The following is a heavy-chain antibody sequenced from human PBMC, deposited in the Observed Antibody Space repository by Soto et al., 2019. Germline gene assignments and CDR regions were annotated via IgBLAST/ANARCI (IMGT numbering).Heavy chain of an antibody. J-gene: IGHJ4*02. Sequence: QLGGSLRLSCSASGFTFSSYAMHWVRQAPGKGLEYVSAISSNGGSTYYADSVKGRFTISRDNSKNTLYLQMSSLRAEDTAVYYCVKDSRTGDRASPYYFDYWGQGTLVTVSS. CDR1: GFTFSSYA. D-gene: IGHD7-27*01. CDR3: VKDSRTGDRASPYYFDY. V-gene: IGHV3-64D*06. CDR2: ISSNGGST.